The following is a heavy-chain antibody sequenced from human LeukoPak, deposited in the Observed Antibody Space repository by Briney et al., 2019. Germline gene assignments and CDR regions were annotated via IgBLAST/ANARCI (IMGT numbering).Heavy chain of an antibody. D-gene: IGHD6-19*01. CDR2: MNPNSGNT. CDR1: GYTFTSYD. V-gene: IGHV1-8*03. Sequence: GASVKVSCKASGYTFTSYDINWVRQATGQGLEWMGWMNPNSGNTGYAQKFQGRVTITRNTSISTAYMELSSLRSEDTAVYYCARDSSGWYESDYWGQGTLVTVPS. CDR3: ARDSSGWYESDY. J-gene: IGHJ4*02.